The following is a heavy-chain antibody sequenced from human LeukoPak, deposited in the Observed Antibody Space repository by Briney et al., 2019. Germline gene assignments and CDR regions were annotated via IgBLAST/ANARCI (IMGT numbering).Heavy chain of an antibody. Sequence: GASVKVSCKASGFTFTNSAMQWVRQARGQRLEWIGWIVVGSGNTNYAQKFQERVTITRDMSTSTVYMELSSLRSEDTAVYYCAAGTELPYYYYGMDVWGQGTTVTVSS. CDR1: GFTFTNSA. V-gene: IGHV1-58*02. CDR3: AAGTELPYYYYGMDV. D-gene: IGHD1-7*01. CDR2: IVVGSGNT. J-gene: IGHJ6*02.